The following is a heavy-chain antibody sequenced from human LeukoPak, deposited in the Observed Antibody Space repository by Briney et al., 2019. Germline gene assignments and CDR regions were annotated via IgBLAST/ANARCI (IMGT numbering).Heavy chain of an antibody. CDR3: AKASEDGDYAFDY. V-gene: IGHV3-30*18. CDR2: ISYDGSNK. J-gene: IGHJ4*02. D-gene: IGHD4-17*01. Sequence: GRSLRPSCAASGFTFSSYGMHWVRQAPGKGLEWVAVISYDGSNKYYADSVKGRFTISRDNSKNTLYLQMNSLRAEDAAVYYCAKASEDGDYAFDYWGQGTLVTVSS. CDR1: GFTFSSYG.